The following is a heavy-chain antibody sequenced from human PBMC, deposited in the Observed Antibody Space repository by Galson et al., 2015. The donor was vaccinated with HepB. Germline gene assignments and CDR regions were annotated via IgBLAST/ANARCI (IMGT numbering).Heavy chain of an antibody. Sequence: SVKVSCKASGGTFSSYAISWVRQAPGQGLEWMGGIIPILGTANYAQKFQGRVTITADESTSTAYMELSSLRSEDTAVYYCARGVELAYCGGDCYGSIAWGQGTLVTVSS. CDR2: IIPILGTA. J-gene: IGHJ5*02. CDR1: GGTFSSYA. D-gene: IGHD2-21*02. V-gene: IGHV1-69*13. CDR3: ARGVELAYCGGDCYGSIA.